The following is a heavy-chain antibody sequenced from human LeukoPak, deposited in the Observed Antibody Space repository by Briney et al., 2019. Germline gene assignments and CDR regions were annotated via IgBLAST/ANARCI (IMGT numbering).Heavy chain of an antibody. CDR2: ISDTGSAI. Sequence: GGSLRLSCAASGFTFSSYGINWVRQAPGKGLEWVSYISDTGSAIHYADSVKGRFTISRDNSKNTLYLQMNSLRAEDAAVYYCARDSFDSSLTWWAFDIWGQGTMVTVSS. CDR3: ARDSFDSSLTWWAFDI. V-gene: IGHV3-48*01. CDR1: GFTFSSYG. J-gene: IGHJ3*02. D-gene: IGHD6-13*01.